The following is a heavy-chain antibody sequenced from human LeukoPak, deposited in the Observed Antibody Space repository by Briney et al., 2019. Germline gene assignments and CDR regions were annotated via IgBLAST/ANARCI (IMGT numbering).Heavy chain of an antibody. Sequence: GASVKVSCKASGYIFISYDISWVRQAPGQGLEWMGWISAYNGDTNSAPKLQGRVSMTTDTSTSTAYMELRSLRSDDTAIYYCVRDPTAAAGTDDWFDPWGQGTLVTVSS. CDR2: ISAYNGDT. V-gene: IGHV1-18*01. CDR1: GYIFISYD. CDR3: VRDPTAAAGTDDWFDP. J-gene: IGHJ5*02. D-gene: IGHD6-13*01.